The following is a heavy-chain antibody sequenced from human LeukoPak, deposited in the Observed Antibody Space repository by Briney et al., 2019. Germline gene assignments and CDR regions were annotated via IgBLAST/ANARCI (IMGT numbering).Heavy chain of an antibody. CDR2: ISGSGGST. Sequence: PGGSLRLSCPCTGFTFSSYAMSGVRQAPGKGLEWVSVISGSGGSTNYADSVKGRFTISRDNSKNTLYLQMNSLRAEDTAVHYCGVYSSNSHDYWGQGTLVTVSS. D-gene: IGHD6-13*01. V-gene: IGHV3-23*01. CDR1: GFTFSSYA. CDR3: GVYSSNSHDY. J-gene: IGHJ4*02.